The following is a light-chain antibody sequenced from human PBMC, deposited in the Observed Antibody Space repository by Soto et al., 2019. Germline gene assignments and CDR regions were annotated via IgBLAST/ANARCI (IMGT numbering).Light chain of an antibody. CDR3: QQYDRAPWT. Sequence: DIQMTQSPSSLSASVGDRVTITCRASQGINIYVAWYQQKPGKVPKLLIYAASSLQSGVPSRFSGSGYGTDFSLTISSLQPEDVATYYCQQYDRAPWTFGQGNKVEVK. V-gene: IGKV1-27*01. CDR1: QGINIY. J-gene: IGKJ1*01. CDR2: AAS.